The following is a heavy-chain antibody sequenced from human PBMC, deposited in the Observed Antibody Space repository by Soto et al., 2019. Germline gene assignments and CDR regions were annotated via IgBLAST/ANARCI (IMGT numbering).Heavy chain of an antibody. CDR2: ISGSGGST. CDR1: GFTFSSYA. J-gene: IGHJ4*02. Sequence: GGSLRLSCAASGFTFSSYAMSWVRQAPGKGPEWVSAISGSGGSTYYADSVKGRFTISRDNSENTLYLQMNSLRAEDTAVYYCANCGSNSDYWGQGTLVTVSS. CDR3: ANCGSNSDY. V-gene: IGHV3-23*01. D-gene: IGHD3-16*01.